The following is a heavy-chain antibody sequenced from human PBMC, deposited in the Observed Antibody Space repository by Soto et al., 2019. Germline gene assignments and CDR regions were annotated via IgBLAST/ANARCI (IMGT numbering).Heavy chain of an antibody. D-gene: IGHD2-2*01. CDR2: ISGSGGST. CDR3: AKDLLKDQLPSSLFDY. Sequence: QPGGSLRLSCAASGFTFSSYAMSWVRQAPGKGLEWVSAISGSGGSTYYADSVKGRFTISRDNSKNTLYLQMNSLRAEDTAVYYCAKDLLKDQLPSSLFDYWGQGTLVTVSS. CDR1: GFTFSSYA. V-gene: IGHV3-23*01. J-gene: IGHJ4*02.